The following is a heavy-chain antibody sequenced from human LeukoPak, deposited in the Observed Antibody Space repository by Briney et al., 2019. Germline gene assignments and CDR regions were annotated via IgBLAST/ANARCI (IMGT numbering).Heavy chain of an antibody. CDR1: GGTFSSYA. CDR2: IIPIFGTA. CDR3: ARDQGSLTRSWYTGY. D-gene: IGHD6-13*01. Sequence: SVKVSCKASGGTFSSYAISWVRQAPGQGLEWMGGIIPIFGTANYAQKFQGRVTITTGESTSTAYMDLSSLTPDDTAVYFCARDQGSLTRSWYTGYWGQGTQVTVSS. V-gene: IGHV1-69*05. J-gene: IGHJ4*02.